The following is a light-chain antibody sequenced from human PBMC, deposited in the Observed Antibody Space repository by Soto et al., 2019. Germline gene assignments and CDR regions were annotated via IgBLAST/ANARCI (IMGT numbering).Light chain of an antibody. J-gene: IGLJ2*01. Sequence: QSALTQPHSVSGSPGQSVTISCTGTSSDVGDYNYVSWYQHQPDKAPKLMIYEVTKRPSGVPDRFSGSKSGNTASLTVSGLQAEDEADYYCSSYAGSNNFGVFGGGTKLTVL. CDR1: SSDVGDYNY. CDR3: SSYAGSNNFGV. CDR2: EVT. V-gene: IGLV2-8*01.